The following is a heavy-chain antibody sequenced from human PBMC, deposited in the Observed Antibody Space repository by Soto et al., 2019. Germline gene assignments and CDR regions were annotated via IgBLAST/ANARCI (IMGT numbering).Heavy chain of an antibody. V-gene: IGHV3-15*07. J-gene: IGHJ4*02. CDR2: IKSKAHGGTT. Sequence: EVQLEESGGGLIKPGESLTLSCAASDFILSDAWMKWVRQAPGKGLEWVGRIKSKAHGGTTDYAAPLKGRLTILRDDSNNTLYLQMNSLQTEDTDMYYCASYRDSSGLRRYDYWGQGALVTVSS. CDR1: DFILSDAW. D-gene: IGHD3-22*01. CDR3: ASYRDSSGLRRYDY.